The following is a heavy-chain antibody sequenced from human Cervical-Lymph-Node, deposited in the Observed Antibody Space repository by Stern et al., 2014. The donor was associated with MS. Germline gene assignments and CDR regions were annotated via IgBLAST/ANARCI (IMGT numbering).Heavy chain of an antibody. V-gene: IGHV1-58*01. D-gene: IGHD3/OR15-3a*01. CDR1: GFTLTSFV. CDR2: IVVGSGNT. CDR3: APARNYDFWTGSPYGMDV. J-gene: IGHJ6*02. Sequence: QLVQSGPEVKRPGTSVKVSCKASGFTLTSFVVNWVRQGRGQRLEWMGWIVVGSGNTNYAQKFQGRLTITRDMSTSTAYMELSRLTSEDTAVYSCAPARNYDFWTGSPYGMDVWGQGTTVTVSS.